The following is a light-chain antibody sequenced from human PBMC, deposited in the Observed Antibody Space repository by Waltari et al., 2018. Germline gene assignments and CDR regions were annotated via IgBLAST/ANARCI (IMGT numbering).Light chain of an antibody. CDR2: WAS. CDR3: QQYYSSPRT. J-gene: IGKJ1*01. V-gene: IGKV4-1*01. Sequence: DIVMTQSPDSLAVSLGERATINCTSSHNVLYSSNNQKYFAWFQQKPGQPPRLLIYWASSRESGVPDRFSGRGSGTDFTLTVSSLQAEDVAVYYCQQYYSSPRTFGQGTKVEIK. CDR1: HNVLYSSNNQKY.